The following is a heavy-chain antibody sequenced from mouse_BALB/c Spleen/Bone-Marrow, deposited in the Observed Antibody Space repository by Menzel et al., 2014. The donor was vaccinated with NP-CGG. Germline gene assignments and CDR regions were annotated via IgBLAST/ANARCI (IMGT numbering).Heavy chain of an antibody. CDR2: IRSKSNNYAT. CDR3: VYGCAMDY. J-gene: IGHJ4*01. V-gene: IGHV10-1*02. Sequence: EVQVVESGGGLVQPKGSLKLSCAASGFTFNTYAMNWVRQAPGKGLEWVARIRSKSNNYATYYADSVKDRFTISRDDSQSMLYLQMNNLKTEDTAMYYCVYGCAMDYWGQGTSVTVSS. D-gene: IGHD2-2*01. CDR1: GFTFNTYA.